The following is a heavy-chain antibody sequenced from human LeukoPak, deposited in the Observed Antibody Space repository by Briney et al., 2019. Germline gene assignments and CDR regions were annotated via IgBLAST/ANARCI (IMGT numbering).Heavy chain of an antibody. V-gene: IGHV3-66*01. Sequence: GGSLRLSCAASGFTFSSYGMHWVRQAPGKGLEWVSVIYSGGSTYYADSVKGRFTISRDNSKNTLYLQMNSLRAEDTAVYYCARVRQWLERDYWGQGTLVTVSS. CDR1: GFTFSSYG. J-gene: IGHJ4*02. CDR3: ARVRQWLERDY. CDR2: IYSGGST. D-gene: IGHD6-19*01.